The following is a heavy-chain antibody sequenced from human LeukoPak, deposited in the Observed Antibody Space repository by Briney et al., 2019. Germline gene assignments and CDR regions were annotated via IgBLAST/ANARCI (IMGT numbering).Heavy chain of an antibody. V-gene: IGHV1-18*01. CDR1: GYTFTSYG. CDR2: ISAYNGNT. Sequence: ASVNVSCKASGYTFTSYGISSVRQAPGQGLEWMGWISAYNGNTNYAQKLQGRVTMTADTSTSTAYMELRSLRSDDTAVYYCARDLPTSRNDAFDIWGQGTMVTVSS. CDR3: ARDLPTSRNDAFDI. J-gene: IGHJ3*02.